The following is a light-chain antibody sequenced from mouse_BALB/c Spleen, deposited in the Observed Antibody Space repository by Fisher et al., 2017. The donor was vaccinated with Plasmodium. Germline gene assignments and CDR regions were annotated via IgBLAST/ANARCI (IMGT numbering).Light chain of an antibody. CDR1: QSINNN. CDR3: QQSNSWPLT. Sequence: DIVMTQSTVTLSVTPGDSVSLSCRASQSINNNLHWYQQKSHESPRLLINYTSQSISGIPSRFSGSGSGTDFTLSTNSVETEDFGMYFCQQSNSWPLTFGTGTKLELK. V-gene: IGKV5-43*01. J-gene: IGKJ5*01. CDR2: YTS.